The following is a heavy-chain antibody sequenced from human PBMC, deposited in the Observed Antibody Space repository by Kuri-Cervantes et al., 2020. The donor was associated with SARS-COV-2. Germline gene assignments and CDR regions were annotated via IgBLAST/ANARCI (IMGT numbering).Heavy chain of an antibody. J-gene: IGHJ6*02. CDR2: INHSGST. D-gene: IGHD1-14*01. CDR3: ARVRSYYYGMDV. V-gene: IGHV4-34*01. CDR1: GGSFSGYY. Sequence: GSLRLSCAVHGGSFSGYYWNWIRQPPGKGLEWIGEINHSGSTNYNPSLKSRVTISVDTSKNQLSLKLSSVTAADTAVYYCARVRSYYYGMDVWGQGTTVTVSS.